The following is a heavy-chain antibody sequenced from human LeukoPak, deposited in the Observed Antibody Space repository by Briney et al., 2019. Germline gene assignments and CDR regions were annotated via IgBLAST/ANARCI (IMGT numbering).Heavy chain of an antibody. D-gene: IGHD2-2*01. CDR3: VYVVPAAYRTYYFDY. CDR1: GYTFTSYG. CDR2: ISAYNGNT. J-gene: IGHJ4*02. V-gene: IGHV1-18*01. Sequence: ASVKVSCKASGYTFTSYGISWVRQAPGQGLEWMGWISAYNGNTNYAQKLQGRVTMTTDTSTSTAYMELRSLRPDDTAVYYCVYVVPAAYRTYYFDYWGQGTLVTVSS.